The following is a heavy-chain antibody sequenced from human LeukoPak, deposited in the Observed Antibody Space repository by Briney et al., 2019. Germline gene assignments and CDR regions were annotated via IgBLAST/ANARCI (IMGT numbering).Heavy chain of an antibody. CDR1: GYSFTSYW. D-gene: IGHD3-10*01. CDR2: IDPSDSYT. V-gene: IGHV5-10-1*01. J-gene: IGHJ3*02. CDR3: ARRPEYYGSGSYLSEYAFDI. Sequence: GESLRISCKGSGYSFTSYWISWVRQMPGKGLEWMGRIDPSDSYTNYSPSFQGHVTISADKSISTAYLQWSSLKASDTAVYYCARRPEYYGSGSYLSEYAFDIWGQGTMVTVSS.